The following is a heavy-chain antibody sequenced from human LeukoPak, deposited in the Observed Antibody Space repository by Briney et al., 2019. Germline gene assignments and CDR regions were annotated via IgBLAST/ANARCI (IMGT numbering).Heavy chain of an antibody. V-gene: IGHV1-18*01. CDR2: ISAYNGNT. D-gene: IGHD5-12*01. CDR1: GYGFTNYG. CDR3: ARGGATVGLRGVVYHMDA. Sequence: ASVKVSCKASGYGFTNYGITWVRQAPGQGLEWMGWISAYNGNTTYAQKFQGRVTMTTDTSTTTAYMELRSLRSDDTAVYYCARGGATVGLRGVVYHMDAWGKGTTVTVSS. J-gene: IGHJ6*03.